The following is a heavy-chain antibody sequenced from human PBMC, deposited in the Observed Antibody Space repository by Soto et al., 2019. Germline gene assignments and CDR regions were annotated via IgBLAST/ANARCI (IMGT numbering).Heavy chain of an antibody. J-gene: IGHJ4*02. CDR3: AKKSKASIIRGDNLDF. D-gene: IGHD3-10*01. Sequence: EVQLLESGGGLVQPGESLRLSCAASGFTFSSYAMSWVRQTPGKGLEWVSDISSSGGTTYYADSVKGRFTISRDKSTNTLCLQMNSLRVDDTAVYYCAKKSKASIIRGDNLDFWGQGTLVIVSS. CDR1: GFTFSSYA. CDR2: ISSSGGTT. V-gene: IGHV3-23*01.